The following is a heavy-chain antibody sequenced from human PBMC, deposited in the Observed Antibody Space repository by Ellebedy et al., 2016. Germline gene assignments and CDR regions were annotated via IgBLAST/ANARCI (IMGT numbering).Heavy chain of an antibody. J-gene: IGHJ4*02. V-gene: IGHV1-18*01. CDR1: GYTFSNYG. CDR2: ISDYNDNT. D-gene: IGHD3/OR15-3a*01. Sequence: ASVKVSCKTSGYTFSNYGISWVRQAPGQGLEWMGWISDYNDNTKYAQQFQGRLTMTTDTSTNTAYMELRSLRTDDPAVYYCARDYDFADYVGSRGFDYWGQGVLVTVSS. CDR3: ARDYDFADYVGSRGFDY.